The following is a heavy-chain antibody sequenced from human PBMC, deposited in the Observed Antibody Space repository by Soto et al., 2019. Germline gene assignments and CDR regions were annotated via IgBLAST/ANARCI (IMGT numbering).Heavy chain of an antibody. Sequence: ASVKVSCKASGYTFTSYDINWVRQATGQGLEWMGWMNPNSGNTGYAQKFQGRVTMTRNTSISTAYMELSSLRSEDTAVYYCARKFRIAARRLLYYYYGMDVWGQGTTVTGSS. CDR1: GYTFTSYD. D-gene: IGHD6-6*01. J-gene: IGHJ6*02. V-gene: IGHV1-8*01. CDR3: ARKFRIAARRLLYYYYGMDV. CDR2: MNPNSGNT.